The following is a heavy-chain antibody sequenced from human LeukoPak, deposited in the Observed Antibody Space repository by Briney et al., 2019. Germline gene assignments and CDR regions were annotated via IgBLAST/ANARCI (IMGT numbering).Heavy chain of an antibody. V-gene: IGHV3-23*01. J-gene: IGHJ4*02. CDR3: AKVRMDYDYIWGSYRYPYYFDY. CDR1: GFTFSSYA. CDR2: ISGSGGST. D-gene: IGHD3-16*02. Sequence: GGSLRLSCAASGFTFSSYAMGWVRQAPGKGLEWVSAISGSGGSTYYADSVKGRFTISRDNSKNTLYLQMNSLRAEDTAVYYCAKVRMDYDYIWGSYRYPYYFDYWGQGTLVTVSS.